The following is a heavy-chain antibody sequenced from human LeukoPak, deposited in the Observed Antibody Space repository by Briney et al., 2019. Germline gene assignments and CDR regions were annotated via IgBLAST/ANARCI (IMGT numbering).Heavy chain of an antibody. CDR2: ISSSSSYI. J-gene: IGHJ4*02. Sequence: GGSLRLSCAASGFTFSSYSMNWVRQAPGKGLEWVSSISSSSSYIYYADSVKGRFTISRDNAKNSLYLQMNSLRAEDTAVYYCAIRPGRYPAQDYWGQGTLVTVSS. V-gene: IGHV3-21*01. CDR3: AIRPGRYPAQDY. CDR1: GFTFSSYS. D-gene: IGHD2-2*01.